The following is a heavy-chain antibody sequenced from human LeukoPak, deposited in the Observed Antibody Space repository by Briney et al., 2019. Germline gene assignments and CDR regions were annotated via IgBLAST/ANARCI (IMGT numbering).Heavy chain of an antibody. CDR3: AREGSSSSAGWFDP. J-gene: IGHJ5*02. CDR2: ISYDGSNK. D-gene: IGHD6-6*01. V-gene: IGHV3-30-3*01. Sequence: GGSLRLSCAASGFTFSSYAMHWVRQAPGKGLEWVAVISYDGSNKYYADSVKGRFTISRDNSKNTLYLQMNSLRAEDTAVYYCAREGSSSSAGWFDPWGQGTLVTVSS. CDR1: GFTFSSYA.